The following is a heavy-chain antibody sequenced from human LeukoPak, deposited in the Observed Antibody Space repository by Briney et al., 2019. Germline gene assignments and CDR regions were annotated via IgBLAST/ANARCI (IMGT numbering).Heavy chain of an antibody. CDR1: GGSISSYY. V-gene: IGHV4-59*08. D-gene: IGHD2-2*01. CDR2: IYYSGST. Sequence: QPSETLSLTCTVSGGSISSYYWSWIRQPPGKGLEWIGYIYYSGSTYYNPSLKSRVTMSIDTSKNQLSLKLSSVTAADTALYYCARSCSSTSCLFDYWGQGTLVTVSS. J-gene: IGHJ4*02. CDR3: ARSCSSTSCLFDY.